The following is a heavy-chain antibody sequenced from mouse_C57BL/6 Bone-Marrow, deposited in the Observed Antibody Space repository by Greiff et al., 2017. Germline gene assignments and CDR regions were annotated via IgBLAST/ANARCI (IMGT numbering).Heavy chain of an antibody. CDR3: TTEDYDGAWFAY. CDR2: IDPENGDT. D-gene: IGHD2-4*01. CDR1: GFNIKDDY. J-gene: IGHJ3*01. V-gene: IGHV14-4*01. Sequence: VQLQQSGAELVRPGASVKLSCTASGFNIKDDYMHWVKQRPEQGLEWIGWIDPENGDTEYASKFQGKATITADTSSNTAYLQLSSLTSDDTAVYYCTTEDYDGAWFAYWGQGTLVTVSA.